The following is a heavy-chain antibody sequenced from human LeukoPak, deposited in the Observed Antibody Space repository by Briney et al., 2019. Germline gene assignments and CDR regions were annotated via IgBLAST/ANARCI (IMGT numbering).Heavy chain of an antibody. CDR1: GYTVTSYY. Sequence: ASVKVSCKASGYTVTSYYIHWVRQAPGHGLEWMGIINPSGGSTSSAQKFQGRVTMTRDTPTSTVYMEMSSLRSEDTAVYYCASSALYCSGGSCYAGFDPWGQGTLVTVSS. D-gene: IGHD2-15*01. CDR3: ASSALYCSGGSCYAGFDP. J-gene: IGHJ5*02. CDR2: INPSGGST. V-gene: IGHV1-46*01.